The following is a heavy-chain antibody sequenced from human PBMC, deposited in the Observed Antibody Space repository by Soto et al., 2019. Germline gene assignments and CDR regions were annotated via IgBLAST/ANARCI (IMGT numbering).Heavy chain of an antibody. CDR2: ARNRAGSYTT. CDR1: GFSFSDHH. V-gene: IGHV3-72*01. Sequence: PGGSLRLSCVGSGFSFSDHHMDWVRQAPGKGLEWVGRARNRAGSYTTEYAASVKGRFTISRDDSKNSLYVQMNSLKTEDTAVYYCSNSQVGKIGAGWGQGTLVTVSS. J-gene: IGHJ4*02. CDR3: SNSQVGKIGAG. D-gene: IGHD2-15*01.